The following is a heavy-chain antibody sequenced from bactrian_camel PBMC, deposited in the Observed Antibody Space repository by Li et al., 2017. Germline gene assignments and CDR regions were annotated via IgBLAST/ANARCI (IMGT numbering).Heavy chain of an antibody. J-gene: IGHJ4*01. V-gene: IGHV3S55*01. CDR3: GRCPNRNCPQ. Sequence: HVQLVESGGGSVQAGGSLRLSCTASGFAFDSDMGWFRLAPGNECELVSTISSDGRTYYSDSVKGRFTISQDKAKNTMYLQLNNLKPEDTSVYYCGRCPNRNCPQRGQGTQVTVS. D-gene: IGHD8*01. CDR2: ISSDGRT. CDR1: GFAFDSD.